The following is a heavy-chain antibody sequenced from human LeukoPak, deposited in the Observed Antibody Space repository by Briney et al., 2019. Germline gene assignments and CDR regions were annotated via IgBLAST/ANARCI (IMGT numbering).Heavy chain of an antibody. CDR2: IYYSGST. CDR3: ARGYSSSIFDY. J-gene: IGHJ4*02. D-gene: IGHD6-13*01. CDR1: GGSISSYY. Sequence: SETLSLTCTVSGGSISSYYWSWIRQPPGKGLEWIGYIYYSGSTNYNPSLKSRVTISVDTSKNQFSLKLSSVTAADTAVYYCARGYSSSIFDYWGQGTLATVSS. V-gene: IGHV4-59*01.